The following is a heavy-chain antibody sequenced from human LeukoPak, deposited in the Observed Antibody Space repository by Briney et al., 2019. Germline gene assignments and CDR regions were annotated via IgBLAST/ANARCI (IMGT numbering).Heavy chain of an antibody. V-gene: IGHV3-49*03. J-gene: IGHJ4*02. Sequence: QAGGSLRLSCTASGFTFGDYAMSWFRQAPGKGLEWVGFIRSKAYGGTTEDAASVKGRFTISRDDSKSIAYLQMNSLKTEDTAVYYCTREEDIVVVVAATFDYWGQGTLVTVSS. CDR3: TREEDIVVVVAATFDY. D-gene: IGHD2-15*01. CDR2: IRSKAYGGTT. CDR1: GFTFGDYA.